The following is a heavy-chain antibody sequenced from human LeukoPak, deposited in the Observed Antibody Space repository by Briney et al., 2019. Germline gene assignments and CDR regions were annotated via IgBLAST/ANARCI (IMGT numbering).Heavy chain of an antibody. V-gene: IGHV4-39*07. J-gene: IGHJ4*02. CDR3: ARRYYDSSGYLGSYYFDY. Sequence: SETLSLTCNVSGGSISTTTNSWGWAWIRQRPTKGLEWIGSIYYGGSPYYTSSLKSRVTISVDTSKNQFSLKLSSVTAADTAVYYCARRYYDSSGYLGSYYFDYWGQGTLVTVSS. CDR1: GGSISTTTNS. CDR2: IYYGGSP. D-gene: IGHD3-22*01.